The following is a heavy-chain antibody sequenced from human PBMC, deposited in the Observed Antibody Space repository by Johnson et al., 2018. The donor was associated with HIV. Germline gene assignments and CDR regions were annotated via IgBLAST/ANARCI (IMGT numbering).Heavy chain of an antibody. CDR2: ISSSGSSI. Sequence: QVQLVESGGGLVKPGGSLRLSCAASGFTFSDYYMSWIRQAPGKGLEWVSYISSSGSSISYADSVKGRFTISRANAKNSLYLQMNSLRAEDTAVYYCARGGDVVWFGEFPGAFDVWGQGTMVTVSS. D-gene: IGHD3-10*01. J-gene: IGHJ3*01. CDR3: ARGGDVVWFGEFPGAFDV. CDR1: GFTFSDYY. V-gene: IGHV3-11*04.